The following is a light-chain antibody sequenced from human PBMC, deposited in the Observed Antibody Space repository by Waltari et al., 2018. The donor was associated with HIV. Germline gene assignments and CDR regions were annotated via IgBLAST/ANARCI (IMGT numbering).Light chain of an antibody. CDR1: QRPNTSDGNTY. V-gene: IGKV2-30*01. CDR2: RVS. CDR3: MQGAHWPYT. Sequence: DVVMTQSPLSLPVTLGKPTSISCRSSQRPNTSDGNTYLNWFHQRPGQSPRRLIDRVSRRDSGAPDRFSGSGSATNFTLKISRVEAGDVGVYYCMQGAHWPYTFGQGTKLEIK. J-gene: IGKJ2*01.